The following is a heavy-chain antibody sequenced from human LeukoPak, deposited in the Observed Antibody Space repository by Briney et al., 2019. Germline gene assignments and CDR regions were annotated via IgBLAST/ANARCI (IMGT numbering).Heavy chain of an antibody. CDR1: GFTLSNHW. V-gene: IGHV3-7*03. Sequence: GGSLRLSCAASGFTLSNHWMIWVRQAPGKGLECVANIKQDGIEKYYLDSVKGRFTISRDNAKNSLYLQMNSLRAEDTAVYYCARGLENGYYYHYFDYWGQGTLVTVSS. CDR3: ARGLENGYYYHYFDY. CDR2: IKQDGIEK. J-gene: IGHJ4*02. D-gene: IGHD3-22*01.